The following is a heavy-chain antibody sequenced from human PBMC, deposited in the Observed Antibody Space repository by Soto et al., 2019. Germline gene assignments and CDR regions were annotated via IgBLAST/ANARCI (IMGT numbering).Heavy chain of an antibody. CDR3: ARHRRTTVAKFYFDN. D-gene: IGHD4-4*01. CDR1: GGSIDSYC. Sequence: SETLSLTCTVSGGSIDSYCWSWIRQPPGKGLERIAYIFDSGNANYNPSLKSRVTISVDTSKNQFSLKLTSVTAADTAVYYCARHRRTTVAKFYFDNWGQGALVTVSS. CDR2: IFDSGNA. V-gene: IGHV4-59*08. J-gene: IGHJ4*02.